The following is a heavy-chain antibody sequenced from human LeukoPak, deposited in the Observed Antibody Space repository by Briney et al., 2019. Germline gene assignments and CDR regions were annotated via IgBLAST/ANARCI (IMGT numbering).Heavy chain of an antibody. J-gene: IGHJ5*02. Sequence: GGSLRLSCAASGFTVSSNYMSWVRQAPGKGLEWVSVIYSGGSTYYADSVKGRFTISRDNSKNTLYFQMNSLRAEDAAVYYCARAVLNWFEPWGQGTLVTVSS. CDR3: ARAVLNWFEP. V-gene: IGHV3-53*01. D-gene: IGHD1-1*01. CDR2: IYSGGST. CDR1: GFTVSSNY.